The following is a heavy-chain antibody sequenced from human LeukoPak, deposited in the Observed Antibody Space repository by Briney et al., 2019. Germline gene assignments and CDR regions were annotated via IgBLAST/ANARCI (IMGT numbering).Heavy chain of an antibody. J-gene: IGHJ4*02. CDR3: ARDLPGVVTNDF. D-gene: IGHD2/OR15-2a*01. Sequence: GGSLRLSCAVSGFTLTNYEMSWVRQAPGKGLEWISFISISSKVIYYADSVKGRFTISRDNARNALYLQMNGLRVDDTAVYYCARDLPGVVTNDFWGQGTLVTVSS. CDR1: GFTLTNYE. V-gene: IGHV3-11*01. CDR2: ISISSKVI.